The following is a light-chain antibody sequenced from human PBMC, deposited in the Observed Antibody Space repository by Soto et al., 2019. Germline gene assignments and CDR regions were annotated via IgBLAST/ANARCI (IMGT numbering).Light chain of an antibody. V-gene: IGKV3-11*01. CDR3: QQCASWPWT. CDR2: DAS. J-gene: IGKJ1*01. CDR1: QSVSSY. Sequence: TQSPGPLSLSSGETAPLSCRASQSVSSYLAWYQQKPGQAPRLLIYDASNRATGIPARFSGSGSGTDFTLTISSLEPEDFAVYYCQQCASWPWTFGQGTKVDIK.